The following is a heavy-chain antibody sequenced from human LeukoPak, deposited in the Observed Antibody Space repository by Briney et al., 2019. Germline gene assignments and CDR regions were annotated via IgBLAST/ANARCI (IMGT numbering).Heavy chain of an antibody. CDR2: IIPILGIA. CDR1: GGTFSSYA. D-gene: IGHD5-24*01. Sequence: ASVKVSCKASGGTFSSYAISWVRQAPGQGLEWMGRIIPILGIANYAQKFQGRVTITADKSTSTAYMELSSLRSEDTAVYYCATNQRDGYNQVDYWGQGTLVTVSS. J-gene: IGHJ4*02. V-gene: IGHV1-69*04. CDR3: ATNQRDGYNQVDY.